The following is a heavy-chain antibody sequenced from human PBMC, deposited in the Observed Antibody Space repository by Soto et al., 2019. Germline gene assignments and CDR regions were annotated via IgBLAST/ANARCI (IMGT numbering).Heavy chain of an antibody. CDR3: HGYGY. D-gene: IGHD5-12*01. CDR2: GGTT. V-gene: IGHV3-53*01. Sequence: EVQVVESGGGLIQPGGSLRLSCEVSGFSVTANYSGGTTYYIDSVKGRFSISRDISKNTLYLQMNSLRAEDTAVYYCHGYGYWGHGTLVTVSS. J-gene: IGHJ4*01. CDR1: GFSVTANY.